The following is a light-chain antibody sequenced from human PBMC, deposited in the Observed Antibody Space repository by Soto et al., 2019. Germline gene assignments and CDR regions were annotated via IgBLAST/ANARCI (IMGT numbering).Light chain of an antibody. Sequence: EVLMTQSPDTLYVSPGERVTLSCRASQSVSHKLAWYQQKPGQGPRLLVYRASIRTLGIPARFSGSESGTEFTLTISSLQSEDFAVYYCQQYNTWPITFGQGTRLEIK. CDR3: QQYNTWPIT. CDR1: QSVSHK. J-gene: IGKJ5*01. CDR2: RAS. V-gene: IGKV3-15*01.